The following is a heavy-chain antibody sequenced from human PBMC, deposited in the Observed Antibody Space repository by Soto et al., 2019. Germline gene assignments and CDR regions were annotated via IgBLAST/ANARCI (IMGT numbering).Heavy chain of an antibody. CDR2: IYWDDDK. CDR3: PHSMGKALHDY. Sequence: QITLKESGPTLVKCTQTLTQTCTFSGFSLSTSGVGVGWIRQPPGKALEWLALIYWDDDKRYSPSLKSRLTITKDTSKNHVVLTMTNMDPVDTATYYGPHSMGKALHDYWGQGTLVTVSS. J-gene: IGHJ4*02. CDR1: GFSLSTSGVG. D-gene: IGHD1-26*01. V-gene: IGHV2-5*02.